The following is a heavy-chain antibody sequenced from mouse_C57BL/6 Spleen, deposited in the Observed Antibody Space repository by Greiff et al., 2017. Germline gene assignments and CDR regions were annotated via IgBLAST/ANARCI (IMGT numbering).Heavy chain of an antibody. CDR2: ISYDGSN. CDR3: AISITTVVVFDY. CDR1: GYSITSGYY. D-gene: IGHD1-1*01. J-gene: IGHJ2*01. V-gene: IGHV3-6*01. Sequence: EVQLVESGPGLVKPSQSLSLTCSVTGYSITSGYYWNWIRQFPGNKLEWMGYISYDGSNNYNPSLKNRISITRDKSKNQFFLKLNSVTTEDTATYYCAISITTVVVFDYWGQGTTLTVSS.